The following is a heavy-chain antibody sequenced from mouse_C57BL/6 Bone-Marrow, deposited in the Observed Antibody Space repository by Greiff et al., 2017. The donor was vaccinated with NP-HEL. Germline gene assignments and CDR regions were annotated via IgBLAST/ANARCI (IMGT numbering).Heavy chain of an antibody. CDR1: GFTFSDYG. CDR3: ARGLGGRYFDY. D-gene: IGHD3-3*01. Sequence: EVMLVESGGGLVKPGGSLKLSCAASGFTFSDYGMPWVRQAPEKGLEWVAYISSGSSTIYYADTVKGRFTISRDNAKNTLFLQMTSLRSEDTAMYYCARGLGGRYFDYWGQGTTLTVSS. CDR2: ISSGSSTI. J-gene: IGHJ2*01. V-gene: IGHV5-17*01.